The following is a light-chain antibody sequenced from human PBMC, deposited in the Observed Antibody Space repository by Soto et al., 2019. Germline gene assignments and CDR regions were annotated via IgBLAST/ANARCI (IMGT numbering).Light chain of an antibody. CDR3: QQRRSWQVT. Sequence: IVMTHSPATLSVSPGERATLSCRASQSVSSNLAWYQQKPGQAPRLLIYGASTRATGIPARFSGSGSGTEFTLTISSLQSEDFAVYYCQQRRSWQVTFGQGTRLEIK. CDR2: GAS. V-gene: IGKV3-15*01. J-gene: IGKJ5*01. CDR1: QSVSSN.